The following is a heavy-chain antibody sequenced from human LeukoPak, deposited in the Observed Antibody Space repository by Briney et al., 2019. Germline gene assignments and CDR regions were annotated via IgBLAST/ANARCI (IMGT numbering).Heavy chain of an antibody. J-gene: IGHJ4*02. CDR3: VRDLMTTQTWDFDY. D-gene: IGHD3-16*01. CDR2: INPNSGAT. V-gene: IGHV1-2*02. CDR1: GSTFTGYY. Sequence: GASVTVSFKGSGSTFTGYYMHWVRQAPGQGLEWMAWINPNSGATNYAQRFQGRVTVTRDTSISTAYMELSSLESDDTAVYYCVRDLMTTQTWDFDYWGQGTLVSVSS.